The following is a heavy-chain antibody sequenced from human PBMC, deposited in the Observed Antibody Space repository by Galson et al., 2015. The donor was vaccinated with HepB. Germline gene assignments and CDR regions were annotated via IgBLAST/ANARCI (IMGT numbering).Heavy chain of an antibody. Sequence: SLRLSCAASGFTFSSYAMHWVRQAPGKGLEWVAVISYDGSNKYYADSVKGRFTISRDNSKSTLYLQMNSLRAEDTAVYYCARDGIAVAEDYYFDYWGQGTLVTVSS. CDR2: ISYDGSNK. V-gene: IGHV3-30-3*01. D-gene: IGHD6-19*01. J-gene: IGHJ4*02. CDR3: ARDGIAVAEDYYFDY. CDR1: GFTFSSYA.